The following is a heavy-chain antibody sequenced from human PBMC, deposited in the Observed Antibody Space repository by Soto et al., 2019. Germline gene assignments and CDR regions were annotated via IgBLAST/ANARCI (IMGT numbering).Heavy chain of an antibody. J-gene: IGHJ4*02. CDR3: ARDTPPTDY. CDR1: GYTFTSYH. V-gene: IGHV1-18*01. CDR2: ISAYNTNT. Sequence: QVQLVQSGAEVKKPGASVKVSCKTSGYTFTSYHISWVRQAPGQGLEWMGWISAYNTNTNYAQKFQGRVTMTTDTLTSTAYAELRSLSSADTAVYDCARDTPPTDYWGQGTLVTVSS.